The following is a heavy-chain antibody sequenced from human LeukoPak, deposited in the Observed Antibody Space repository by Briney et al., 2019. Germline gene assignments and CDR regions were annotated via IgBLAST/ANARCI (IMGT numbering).Heavy chain of an antibody. J-gene: IGHJ4*02. CDR2: ISGSGGNT. V-gene: IGHV3-23*01. CDR1: GFTFSTFA. D-gene: IGHD2-2*02. CDR3: AKDRVVLPAAIPSDFDY. Sequence: GGSLRLSCAASGFTFSTFAMSWVRQAPRKGLEWVSAISGSGGNTYYADSVKGRFTISRDNSENTLYLQMNSLRAEDTAVYYCAKDRVVLPAAIPSDFDYWGQGTLVTVSS.